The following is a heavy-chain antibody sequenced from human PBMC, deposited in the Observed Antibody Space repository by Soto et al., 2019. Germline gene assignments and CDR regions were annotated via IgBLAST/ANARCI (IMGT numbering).Heavy chain of an antibody. D-gene: IGHD2-21*01. CDR1: GDSVSSNSVV. V-gene: IGHV6-1*01. CDR3: ERGRADFSKDWRFDP. CDR2: TYFRSKWYS. J-gene: IGHJ5*02. Sequence: SQTLSLTCDISGDSVSSNSVVWNWIRQSPSRGFEWLGRTYFRSKWYSDYAVSVRRRITIKADTSKNHASLRLNSVTPEDTAVYYCERGRADFSKDWRFDPWGPGTLVNVCS.